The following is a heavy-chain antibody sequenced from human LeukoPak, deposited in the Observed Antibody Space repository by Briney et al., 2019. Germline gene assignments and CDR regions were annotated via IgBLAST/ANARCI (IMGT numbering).Heavy chain of an antibody. CDR3: AKLGTYSNLFDI. D-gene: IGHD6-13*01. CDR1: RFTFSSYA. V-gene: IGHV3-23*01. CDR2: IGGGGSST. Sequence: GGSLRLSCAASRFTFSSYAMSWVRQAPGKGLGWVSTIGGGGSSTYYADSVKGRFTISRDNSKNTLYLQMSSLRAEDTAVYYCAKLGTYSNLFDIWGQGTMVTVSS. J-gene: IGHJ3*02.